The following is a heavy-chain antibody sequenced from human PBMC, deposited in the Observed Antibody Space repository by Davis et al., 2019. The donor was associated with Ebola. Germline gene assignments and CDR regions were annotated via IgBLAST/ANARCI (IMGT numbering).Heavy chain of an antibody. CDR2: INTDGTTT. D-gene: IGHD2-8*02. CDR3: ARAPHCGGGVCNGFHYYGMDV. Sequence: HTGGSLRLSCAASGFTVSSNYMSWVRQAPGKGPVWVSRINTDGTTTTYADSVKGRFTISRDNAKNTLYLQMNSLRAEDTAVYYCARAPHCGGGVCNGFHYYGMDVWGQGTTVTVSS. CDR1: GFTVSSNY. J-gene: IGHJ6*02. V-gene: IGHV3-74*01.